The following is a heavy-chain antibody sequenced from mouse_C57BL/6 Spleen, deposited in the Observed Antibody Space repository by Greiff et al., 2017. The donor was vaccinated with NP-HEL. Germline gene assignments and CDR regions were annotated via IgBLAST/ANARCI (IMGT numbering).Heavy chain of an antibody. D-gene: IGHD1-1*01. V-gene: IGHV1-69*01. CDR1: GYTFTSYW. Sequence: QVQLQQPGAELVMPGASVKLSCKASGYTFTSYWMHWVKQRPGQGLEWIGEIDPSDSYTNYNQKFKGKSTLTVDKSSSTAYMPLSSLTSEDSAVYYCARDYYGSSYWYFDVWGTGTTVTVSS. CDR2: IDPSDSYT. J-gene: IGHJ1*03. CDR3: ARDYYGSSYWYFDV.